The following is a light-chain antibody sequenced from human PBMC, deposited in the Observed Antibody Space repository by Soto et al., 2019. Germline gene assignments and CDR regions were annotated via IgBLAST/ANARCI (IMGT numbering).Light chain of an antibody. CDR3: QHFDHYPL. V-gene: IGKV1D-13*01. Sequence: AVQLTQSPSSVSASVGERVAITCRAGQSIGSALAWYQQRPGKAPKLLIYDVSTLETGVPSRFRGSGSGTDFTLTISDLQPEDFATYFCQHFDHYPLFSQGTRLE. J-gene: IGKJ5*01. CDR1: QSIGSA. CDR2: DVS.